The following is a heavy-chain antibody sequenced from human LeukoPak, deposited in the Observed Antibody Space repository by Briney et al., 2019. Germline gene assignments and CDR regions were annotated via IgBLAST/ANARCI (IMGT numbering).Heavy chain of an antibody. Sequence: RASVKVSCTASGGTFSSYAISWVRQAPGQGLEWMGGIIPIFGTANYAQKFQGRVTITADESTSTAYMELSSLRSEDTAVYYCARDHCPLSTSCYETTDYYYYGMDVWGQGTTVTVSS. CDR2: IIPIFGTA. CDR3: ARDHCPLSTSCYETTDYYYYGMDV. V-gene: IGHV1-69*13. J-gene: IGHJ6*02. D-gene: IGHD2-2*01. CDR1: GGTFSSYA.